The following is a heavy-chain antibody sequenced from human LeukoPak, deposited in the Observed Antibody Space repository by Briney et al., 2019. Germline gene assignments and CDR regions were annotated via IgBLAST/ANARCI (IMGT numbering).Heavy chain of an antibody. CDR3: ARDPPSGS. CDR2: INPKSGGA. V-gene: IGHV1-2*02. D-gene: IGHD3-3*01. Sequence: ASVKVSCKASGYTFTGYYIHWVRQAPGQGLEWMGWINPKSGGANYAQKFQGRVTMTRDTSISTAYMELSRLRSVDTAVYYCARDPPSGSWGQGTLVTVSS. CDR1: GYTFTGYY. J-gene: IGHJ5*02.